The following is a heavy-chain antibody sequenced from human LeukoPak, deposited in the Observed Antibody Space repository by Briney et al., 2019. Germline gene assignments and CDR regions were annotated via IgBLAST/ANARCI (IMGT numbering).Heavy chain of an antibody. CDR3: AREGVLTIFGVVGYMDV. CDR2: IKQDGSEK. Sequence: GGSLRLSCAASGFTFSSYWMSWVRQAPGKGLEWVANIKQDGSEKYYVDSVKGRFTISRDNAKNSLYLQMNSLRAEDTAVYYCAREGVLTIFGVVGYMDVWGKGTTVTVSS. J-gene: IGHJ6*03. D-gene: IGHD3-3*01. V-gene: IGHV3-7*01. CDR1: GFTFSSYW.